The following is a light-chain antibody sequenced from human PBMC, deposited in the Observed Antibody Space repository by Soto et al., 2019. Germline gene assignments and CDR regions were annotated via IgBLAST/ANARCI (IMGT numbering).Light chain of an antibody. CDR3: HRYDNLPFT. V-gene: IGKV1-33*01. Sequence: DIQMTQYTSSLYASVGDRVTITCQASQDISNYLNWYQQKPGKAPKLLIYDESNLGPEVPSRFSGSGPGTDFTFTMSRFQPEDIATDYCHRYDNLPFTLEPWTKVDIK. CDR2: DES. CDR1: QDISNY. J-gene: IGKJ3*01.